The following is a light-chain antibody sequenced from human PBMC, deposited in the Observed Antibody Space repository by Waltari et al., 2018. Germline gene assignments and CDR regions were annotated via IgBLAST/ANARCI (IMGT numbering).Light chain of an antibody. J-gene: IGKJ3*01. CDR2: GAS. V-gene: IGKV1-12*01. CDR1: QDVGSW. Sequence: DIQMTQSPSSVSASVGDRVTITCRATQDVGSWLAWYQQKPGKAPRQLIYGASTWQSGVPSRFSGSGSGTEFTLTISSLQPEDFATYYCQQANSFPFTFGPGTKVDIK. CDR3: QQANSFPFT.